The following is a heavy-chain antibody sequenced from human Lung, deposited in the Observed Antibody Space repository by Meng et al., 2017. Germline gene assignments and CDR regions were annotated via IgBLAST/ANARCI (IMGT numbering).Heavy chain of an antibody. CDR3: ARPSYKWNDPPDY. V-gene: IGHV1-3*01. J-gene: IGHJ4*02. Sequence: QVHLVQSGAEVKKPGASVKVSCKASGYTFTTYAMHWVRQAPGQRIEWMGWINAGSGNTKYSQKFQNRLTITRDTSASTGYMELNSLGSEDTAVYYCARPSYKWNDPPDYWGQGTLVTVSS. D-gene: IGHD1-1*01. CDR2: INAGSGNT. CDR1: GYTFTTYA.